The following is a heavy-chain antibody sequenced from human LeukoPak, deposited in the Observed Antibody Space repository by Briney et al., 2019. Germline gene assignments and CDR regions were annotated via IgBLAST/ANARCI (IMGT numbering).Heavy chain of an antibody. V-gene: IGHV4-39*07. Sequence: PSETLSLTCTVSGGSISSKSYYWVWIRQPPGKGLEWIGAAYYSGNTYYNPSLKSRVTISVDTSKNQFSLNLSSVTAADTAVYYCARDMRDYIWGTYRPIDYWGQGTLVTVSS. CDR1: GGSISSKSYY. D-gene: IGHD3-16*02. CDR3: ARDMRDYIWGTYRPIDY. J-gene: IGHJ4*02. CDR2: AYYSGNT.